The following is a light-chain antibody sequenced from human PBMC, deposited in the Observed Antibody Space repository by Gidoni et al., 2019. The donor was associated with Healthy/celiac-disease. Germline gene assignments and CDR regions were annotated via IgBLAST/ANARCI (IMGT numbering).Light chain of an antibody. V-gene: IGKV3-15*01. CDR1: QSVSSN. CDR2: GAS. J-gene: IGKJ4*01. Sequence: EIVMTQPPATLSVSPGERATLSCRASQSVSSNLAWYQQKPGQAPRLLIYGASTRATGIPARFSGSGSGTEFTLTISSLQSEDFAVYYCQQYNNWPPRTFGGGTKVEIK. CDR3: QQYNNWPPRT.